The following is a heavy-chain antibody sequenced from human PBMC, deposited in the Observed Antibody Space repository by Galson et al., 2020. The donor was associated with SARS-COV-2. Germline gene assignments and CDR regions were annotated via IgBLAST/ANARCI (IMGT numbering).Heavy chain of an antibody. CDR2: TYYSGST. CDR3: ARHFVGPLTRIDY. J-gene: IGHJ4*02. Sequence: ASETLSLTCAVSGDSISNHYWSWIRQLPGMGLEWIGNTYYSGSTNYNPSLKSRVTTSVDTSKNQFSLKLRSVTAADTAVYYCARHFVGPLTRIDYWGQGALVTVSS. CDR1: GDSISNHY. D-gene: IGHD3-3*01. V-gene: IGHV4-59*08.